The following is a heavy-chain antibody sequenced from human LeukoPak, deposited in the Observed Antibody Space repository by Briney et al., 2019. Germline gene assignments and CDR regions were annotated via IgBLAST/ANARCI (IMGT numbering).Heavy chain of an antibody. J-gene: IGHJ6*02. CDR3: AKDRGSGSYSVYDGMDV. CDR1: GLRFSTYA. V-gene: IGHV3-30*18. D-gene: IGHD3-10*01. Sequence: PGRSLRLSCAASGLRFSTYAMHWVRQAPDKGLEWVAVISSAGGNEYFGDSVKGRFTISRDNSKNTLCLQMNSLRAEDTAVYYCAKDRGSGSYSVYDGMDVWGQGTTVIVSS. CDR2: ISSAGGNE.